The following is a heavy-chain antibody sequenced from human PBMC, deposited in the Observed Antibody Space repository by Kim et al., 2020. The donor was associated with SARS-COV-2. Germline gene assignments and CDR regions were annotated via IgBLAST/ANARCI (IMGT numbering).Heavy chain of an antibody. Sequence: KFQGRVTITADESTSTAYMELSSLRSEDTAVYYCARELYDYGGNRLFLGYWGQGTLVTVSS. CDR3: ARELYDYGGNRLFLGY. D-gene: IGHD4-17*01. V-gene: IGHV1-69*01. J-gene: IGHJ4*02.